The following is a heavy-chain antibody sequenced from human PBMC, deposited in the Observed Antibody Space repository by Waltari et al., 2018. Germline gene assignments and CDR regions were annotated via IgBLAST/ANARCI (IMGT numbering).Heavy chain of an antibody. V-gene: IGHV4-39*07. Sequence: QLQLQESGPGLVKPSETLSLTCTVSGGSISRSSYYWGWLRQPPGKGLEWIGSIYYSGSTYYNPSLKSRVTISVDTSKNQFSLKLSSVTAADTAVYYCASIIAARDYWGQGTLVTVSS. J-gene: IGHJ4*02. CDR3: ASIIAARDY. CDR2: IYYSGST. D-gene: IGHD6-6*01. CDR1: GGSISRSSYY.